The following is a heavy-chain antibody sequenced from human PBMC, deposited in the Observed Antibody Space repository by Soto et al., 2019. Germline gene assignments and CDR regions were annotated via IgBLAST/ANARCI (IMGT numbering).Heavy chain of an antibody. CDR3: AKDITFDSSAYNF. J-gene: IGHJ4*02. D-gene: IGHD3-22*01. CDR2: MSGDGTTT. V-gene: IGHV3-23*01. Sequence: EVQLLASGGGLVQPGESLRLSCTASGFTFSTYGMSWVRQAPGKGLEWVSSMSGDGTTTYYIDSVKGRFTISRDNSRNTLSLQMNSLRTEDTAIYYCAKDITFDSSAYNFWGQGTLVTVSS. CDR1: GFTFSTYG.